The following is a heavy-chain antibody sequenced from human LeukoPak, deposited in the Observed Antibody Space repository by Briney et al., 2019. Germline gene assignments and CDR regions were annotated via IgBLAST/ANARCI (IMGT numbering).Heavy chain of an antibody. D-gene: IGHD3-22*01. CDR2: INPNSGGT. V-gene: IGHV1-2*02. CDR1: GYTFTGYY. J-gene: IGHJ4*02. CDR3: ATLTESDSSGYYADY. Sequence: VASVKVSCKASGYTFTGYYMHWVRQAPGQGLEWMGWINPNSGGTNYAQKFQGRVTMTRDTSISTAYIELSRLRSDDTAVYYCATLTESDSSGYYADYWGQGTLVTVSS.